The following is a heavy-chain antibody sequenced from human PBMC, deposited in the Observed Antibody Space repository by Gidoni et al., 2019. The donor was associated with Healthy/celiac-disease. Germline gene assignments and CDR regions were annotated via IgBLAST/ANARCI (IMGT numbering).Heavy chain of an antibody. CDR2: LWYDGSNN. V-gene: IGHV3-33*01. Sequence: QVQLVESGGGVVQPGRSLRLSCAATGFTFSRYGMHWVRPAPGKGLEWVAVLWYDGSNNYYAASVKCRFTISRDNSKHTLYLQMTSLRAEDTALYYCARARYSSSSGLSWFDPWGQGTLVTVSS. D-gene: IGHD6-6*01. CDR1: GFTFSRYG. J-gene: IGHJ5*02. CDR3: ARARYSSSSGLSWFDP.